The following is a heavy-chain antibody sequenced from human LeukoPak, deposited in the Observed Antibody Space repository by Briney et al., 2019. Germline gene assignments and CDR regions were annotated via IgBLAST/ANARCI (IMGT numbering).Heavy chain of an antibody. D-gene: IGHD3-22*01. CDR2: FDPEDGET. V-gene: IGHV1-24*01. CDR3: ATLNYYDSSGYCY. Sequence: ASVTVSCKVSGYTLTELSMHWVRQAPGKGREGMGGFDPEDGETIYAQKFQGRVTMTEDTSIDTAYMELSSLRSEDTAVYYCATLNYYDSSGYCYWGQGTLVTVSS. J-gene: IGHJ4*02. CDR1: GYTLTELS.